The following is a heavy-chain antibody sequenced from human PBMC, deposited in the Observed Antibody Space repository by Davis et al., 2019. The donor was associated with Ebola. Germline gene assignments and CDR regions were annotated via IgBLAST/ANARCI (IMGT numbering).Heavy chain of an antibody. CDR1: GYTFTGYS. Sequence: ASVKVSCKASGYTFTGYSMHWVRQAPGQGLEWMGWINPNSGGTNYAQKFQGRVTMTRDTSISTAYMELSRLRSDDTAVYYCARSYSSSYYYYMDVWGKGTTVTVSS. CDR3: ARSYSSSYYYYMDV. D-gene: IGHD6-13*01. V-gene: IGHV1-2*02. CDR2: INPNSGGT. J-gene: IGHJ6*03.